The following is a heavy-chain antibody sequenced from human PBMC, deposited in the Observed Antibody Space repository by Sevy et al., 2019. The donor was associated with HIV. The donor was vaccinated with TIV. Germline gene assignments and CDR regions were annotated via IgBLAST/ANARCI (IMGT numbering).Heavy chain of an antibody. Sequence: SETLSLTCTVSGGSISSSNYYWGWIRQPPGKGLEWIGSIYYSGSTYYNPSLKSRVTISVDTSKNQFSLKLSSVTAADTAVYYCARPSGYDSTGFYYWGQGTLVTVSS. D-gene: IGHD3-22*01. CDR2: IYYSGST. CDR1: GGSISSSNYY. CDR3: ARPSGYDSTGFYY. V-gene: IGHV4-39*01. J-gene: IGHJ4*02.